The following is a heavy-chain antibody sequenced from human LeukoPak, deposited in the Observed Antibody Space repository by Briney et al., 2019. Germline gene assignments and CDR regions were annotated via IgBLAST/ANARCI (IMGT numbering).Heavy chain of an antibody. V-gene: IGHV1-69*13. J-gene: IGHJ3*02. CDR3: RTDYYDSSGPSGPAFDI. CDR2: IIPIFGTA. D-gene: IGHD3-22*01. CDR1: GGTFSSYA. Sequence: AASVKVSCKASGGTFSSYAISWVRQAPGQGLEWMGGIIPIFGTANYAQKFQGRVTITADESTSTAYMELSSLRSEDTAVYYCRTDYYDSSGPSGPAFDIWGQGTMVTVSS.